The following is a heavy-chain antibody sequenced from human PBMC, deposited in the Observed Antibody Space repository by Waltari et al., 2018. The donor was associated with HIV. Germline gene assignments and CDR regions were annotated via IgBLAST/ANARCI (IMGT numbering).Heavy chain of an antibody. CDR1: GLTFRSYA. V-gene: IGHV3-23*01. Sequence: EVQLLESGGGLVQPGGSLRLSRAASGLTFRSYAMSWVRQAPGKGLGWVSAISCSGGSTYYADSVKGRFTISRDNSKNTLYLQMNSLRAEDTAVYYCAKDPMDIVATINYYGMDVWGQGTTVTVSS. CDR3: AKDPMDIVATINYYGMDV. D-gene: IGHD5-12*01. CDR2: ISCSGGST. J-gene: IGHJ6*02.